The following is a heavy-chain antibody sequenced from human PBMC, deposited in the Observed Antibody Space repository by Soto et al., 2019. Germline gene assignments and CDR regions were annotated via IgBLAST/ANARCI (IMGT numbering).Heavy chain of an antibody. CDR3: ARGVAPYYFDY. D-gene: IGHD2-15*01. CDR2: INAGNGNT. J-gene: IGHJ4*02. CDR1: GYTFTSYA. Sequence: ASVKVSCKASGYTFTSYAMHWVRQAPGQRLEWMGWINAGNGNTKYSQKLQGRVTITRDTSASTAYMELSSLRSEDTAVYYCARGVAPYYFDYWGQGTLVTVSS. V-gene: IGHV1-3*01.